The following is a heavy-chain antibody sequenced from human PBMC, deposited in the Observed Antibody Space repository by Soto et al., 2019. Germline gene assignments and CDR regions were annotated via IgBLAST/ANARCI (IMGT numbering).Heavy chain of an antibody. CDR3: ARDGMTTGDT. CDR1: GVSVRSYT. D-gene: IGHD2-21*02. CDR2: VFSSMSA. J-gene: IGHJ4*02. V-gene: IGHV4-4*07. Sequence: SETLSLTCIVSGVSVRSYTWSWVRQPANKGLEWIGRVFSSMSATYNPSLKSRVSISMDTPENRISLKLDSVTAADAGVYFCARDGMTTGDTWGPGTLVTVSS.